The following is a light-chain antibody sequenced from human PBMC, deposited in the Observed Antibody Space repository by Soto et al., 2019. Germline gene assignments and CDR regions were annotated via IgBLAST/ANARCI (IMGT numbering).Light chain of an antibody. J-gene: IGKJ2*01. CDR3: QQYGSSPPTYT. V-gene: IGKV3-20*01. CDR2: GAS. Sequence: EIVLTQSPVTLSLSPGERATLSCRASQSVSSSYLAWYQQKPGQAPRLLIYGASSRATGIPDRFSGSGSGTDFTLPISRLEPEDFAVYYCQQYGSSPPTYTFGQGTKLEIK. CDR1: QSVSSSY.